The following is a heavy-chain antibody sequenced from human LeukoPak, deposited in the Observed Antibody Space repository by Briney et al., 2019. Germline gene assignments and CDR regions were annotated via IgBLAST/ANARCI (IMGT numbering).Heavy chain of an antibody. CDR3: ARANFLSCSSTSCLFDY. CDR1: GYTFTSYY. D-gene: IGHD2-2*01. CDR2: INPVSGGT. J-gene: IGHJ4*02. V-gene: IGHV1-2*02. Sequence: ASVKVSCKASGYTFTSYYMHWVRQAPGQGFEWMGWINPVSGGTNYVQKFQGRVTMTRDTSISTAYMELSRLRSDDTAVYYCARANFLSCSSTSCLFDYWGQGTLVTVSS.